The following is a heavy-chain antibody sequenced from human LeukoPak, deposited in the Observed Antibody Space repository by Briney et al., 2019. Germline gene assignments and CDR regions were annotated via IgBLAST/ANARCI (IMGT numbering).Heavy chain of an antibody. CDR2: IYYSGST. J-gene: IGHJ4*02. D-gene: IGHD3-22*01. CDR1: GGSISSGGYY. CDR3: ARDRAGSSGYYYFDY. Sequence: TLSLTCTVSGGSISSGGYYWSWIRQHPGKGLEWIGYIYYSGSTYYNPSLKSRVTISVDTSKNQFSLKLSSVTAADTAVYYCARDRAGSSGYYYFDYWGQGTLVTVSS. V-gene: IGHV4-31*03.